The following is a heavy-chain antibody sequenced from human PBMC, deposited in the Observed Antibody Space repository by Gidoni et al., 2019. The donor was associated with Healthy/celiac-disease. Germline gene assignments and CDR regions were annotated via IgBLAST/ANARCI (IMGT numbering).Heavy chain of an antibody. D-gene: IGHD6-19*01. CDR3: ARGVGYSSGWTGSYWYFDL. CDR1: GYTFTSYD. CDR2: MNPNSGNT. J-gene: IGHJ2*01. V-gene: IGHV1-8*01. Sequence: QVQLVQSGAEVKKPGASVKVSCKASGYTFTSYDINWVRQATGQGLEWMGWMNPNSGNTGYAQKFQGRVTMTRNTSISTAYMELSSLRSEDTAVYYCARGVGYSSGWTGSYWYFDLWGRGTLVTVSS.